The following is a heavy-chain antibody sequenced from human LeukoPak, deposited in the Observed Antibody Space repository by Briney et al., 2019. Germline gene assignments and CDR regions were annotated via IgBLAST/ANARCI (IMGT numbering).Heavy chain of an antibody. V-gene: IGHV3-23*01. CDR1: GFTFSSYA. Sequence: GGSLRLFCAASGFTFSSYAMSWVRQAPGKGLGWVSAISGSGGSTYYADSVKGRFTISRDNSKNTLYLQMNSLRAEDTAVYYCAKDREPSTRGATIDYFDYWGQGTLVTVSS. D-gene: IGHD1-26*01. J-gene: IGHJ4*02. CDR2: ISGSGGST. CDR3: AKDREPSTRGATIDYFDY.